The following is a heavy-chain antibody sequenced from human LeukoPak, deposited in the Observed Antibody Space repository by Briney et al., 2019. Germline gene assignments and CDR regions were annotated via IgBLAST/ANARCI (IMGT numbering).Heavy chain of an antibody. CDR2: IRSKANGYAT. Sequence: GGSLRLSCAASDFTFSDSDIHWVRQAPGKGLEWVGRIRSKANGYATSYGASAKGRLTISRDDSKNTADLQMNDLRTEDTAVYYCTRLRSDTTGGYYYFMDVWGKGTTVIVSS. J-gene: IGHJ6*03. CDR3: TRLRSDTTGGYYYFMDV. CDR1: DFTFSDSD. V-gene: IGHV3-73*01. D-gene: IGHD1-1*01.